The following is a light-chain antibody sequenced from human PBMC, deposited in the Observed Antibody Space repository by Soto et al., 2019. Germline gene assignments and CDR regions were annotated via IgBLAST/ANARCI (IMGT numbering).Light chain of an antibody. CDR1: QGLRTD. CDR3: LPHNANPLT. V-gene: IGKV1-17*01. J-gene: IGKJ4*01. Sequence: DIPMTQSPTSLSASVGDSVTITCRASQGLRTDLAWYQQKPGKAPKCLIYAASRLQSEVPSRFGGSGSETDFTLTINSLQPADFETYYFLPHNANPLTFGGGTNVEIK. CDR2: AAS.